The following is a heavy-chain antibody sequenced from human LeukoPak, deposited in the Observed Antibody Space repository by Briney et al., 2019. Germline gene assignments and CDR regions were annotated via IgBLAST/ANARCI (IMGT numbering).Heavy chain of an antibody. J-gene: IGHJ4*02. CDR2: IRYDGSNK. Sequence: HPGGSLRLSCAASGFTFSSYGMHWVRQAPGKGLEWVAFIRYDGSNKYYADSVKGRFTISRDNSKNTLYLQMNSLRAEDTAVYYCAKSRAHYYDGSGYYLYWGQGTLVTVSS. D-gene: IGHD3-22*01. V-gene: IGHV3-30*02. CDR3: AKSRAHYYDGSGYYLY. CDR1: GFTFSSYG.